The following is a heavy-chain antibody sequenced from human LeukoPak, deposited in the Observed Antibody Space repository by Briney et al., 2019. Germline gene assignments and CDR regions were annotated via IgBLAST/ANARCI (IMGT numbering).Heavy chain of an antibody. CDR3: AREYSGSYYYYYGMDV. V-gene: IGHV1-69*13. D-gene: IGHD1-26*01. CDR1: GGTFSSYA. CDR2: IIPMFGTA. Sequence: SVKVSCKASGGTFSSYAISWVRQAPGRGLEWMGGIIPMFGTANYAQKFQGRVTITADESTSTAYMELSSLRSEDTAVYYCAREYSGSYYYYYGMDVWGQGTTVTVSS. J-gene: IGHJ6*02.